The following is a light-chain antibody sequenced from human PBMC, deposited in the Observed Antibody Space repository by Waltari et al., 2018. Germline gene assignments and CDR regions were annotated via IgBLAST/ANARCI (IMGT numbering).Light chain of an antibody. CDR1: QNVLYSSNNKNY. V-gene: IGKV4-1*01. J-gene: IGKJ2*01. Sequence: DIVMTQSPDSLAVSLGERATINCKSSQNVLYSSNNKNYLAWYQHKPGQPPKLLIYWASTRESGVPDRFSGSGSGTDFTLTISSLQAEDVAVYYCLQYNNWPYTFGQGTRLEIK. CDR2: WAS. CDR3: LQYNNWPYT.